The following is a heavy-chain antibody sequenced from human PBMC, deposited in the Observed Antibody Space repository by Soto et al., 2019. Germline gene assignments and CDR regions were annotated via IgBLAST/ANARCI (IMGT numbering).Heavy chain of an antibody. J-gene: IGHJ4*02. D-gene: IGHD6-19*01. CDR3: ARVAVALFDC. Sequence: GGSLRLSCAASGFTFSDYSMNWVRQAPGKGLEWVSYISVDNSRVYYADSVKGRFTTSRDNAKNSLYLQMNSLRDEDTAVYYCARVAVALFDCWGQGTLVTVSS. V-gene: IGHV3-48*02. CDR2: ISVDNSRV. CDR1: GFTFSDYS.